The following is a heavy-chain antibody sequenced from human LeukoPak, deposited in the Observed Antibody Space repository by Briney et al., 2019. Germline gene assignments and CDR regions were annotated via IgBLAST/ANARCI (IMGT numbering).Heavy chain of an antibody. Sequence: SETLSLTCSVSGYSITSDDWWAWSRQSPEKGLEWIASIHHSGGTYYNPSFKSRAAISVDTSKNQFSLKLTSVTAADTALYYCARPLNKRDGYSSDNWGQGTLVTVSS. CDR2: IHHSGGT. CDR1: GYSITSDDW. D-gene: IGHD5-24*01. V-gene: IGHV4-38-2*02. J-gene: IGHJ4*02. CDR3: ARPLNKRDGYSSDN.